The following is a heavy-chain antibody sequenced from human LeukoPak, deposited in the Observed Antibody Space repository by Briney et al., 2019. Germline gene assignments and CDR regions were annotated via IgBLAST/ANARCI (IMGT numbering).Heavy chain of an antibody. D-gene: IGHD3-22*01. V-gene: IGHV1-2*02. CDR2: INPNSGGT. Sequence: ASVKVSCQASGYTFTGYYMHWVRQAPGQGLEWMGWINPNSGGTNYAQKFQGRVTMTRDTSISTAYMELSRLRSDDTAVYYCARVGSLYYDSSGDDYWGQGTLVTVSS. CDR1: GYTFTGYY. CDR3: ARVGSLYYDSSGDDY. J-gene: IGHJ4*02.